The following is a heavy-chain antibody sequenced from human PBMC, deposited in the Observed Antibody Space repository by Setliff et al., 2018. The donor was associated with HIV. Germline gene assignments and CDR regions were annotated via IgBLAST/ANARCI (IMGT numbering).Heavy chain of an antibody. V-gene: IGHV4-39*01. CDR2: RYYSGST. CDR3: ARLRYGSGIPLDV. J-gene: IGHJ6*04. Sequence: SETLSLTCTVSGASISSSTDYWGWIRQSPGKGLEWLGSRYYSGSTYQNPSLKSRVTIPVDTSKNQFSLELSSVTAADTAVYYCARLRYGSGIPLDVWGTGISVTVSS. D-gene: IGHD3-10*01. CDR1: GASISSSTDY.